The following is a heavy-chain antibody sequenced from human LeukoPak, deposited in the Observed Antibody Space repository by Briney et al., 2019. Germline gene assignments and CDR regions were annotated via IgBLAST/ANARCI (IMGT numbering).Heavy chain of an antibody. V-gene: IGHV1-2*02. CDR3: GRAGGVTAIPDY. Sequence: ASVKVSCKASGYTFTGYYMHWVRQAPGQGLEWMGWINPNSGGTNYAQKFQGRVTMTRDTSISAAYMELSRLRSDDTAVYYCGRAGGVTAIPDYWGQGTLVTVSS. CDR1: GYTFTGYY. CDR2: INPNSGGT. D-gene: IGHD2-21*02. J-gene: IGHJ4*02.